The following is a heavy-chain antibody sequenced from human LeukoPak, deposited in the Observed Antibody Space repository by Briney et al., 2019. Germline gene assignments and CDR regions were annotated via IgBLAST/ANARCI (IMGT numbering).Heavy chain of an antibody. J-gene: IGHJ4*02. Sequence: GGSLRLSCAASGFTFSSYAMSWVRQAPGKGLEWVSAISGSGGSTYYADSVKGRFTISRDNSKNTPYLQMNSLRAEDTAVYYCAKVVVVPAFYHYFDYWGQGTLVTVSS. CDR1: GFTFSSYA. D-gene: IGHD2-2*01. CDR3: AKVVVVPAFYHYFDY. V-gene: IGHV3-23*01. CDR2: ISGSGGST.